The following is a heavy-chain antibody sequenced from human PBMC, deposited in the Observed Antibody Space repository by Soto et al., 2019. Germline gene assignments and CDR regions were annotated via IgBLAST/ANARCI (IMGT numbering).Heavy chain of an antibody. V-gene: IGHV4-31*03. CDR1: GASISRDGYY. Sequence: SETLSLTCIVSGASISRDGYYWSWIRQYPEIGLEYLGNIHHSGSTYYNPSLTGRLSMSVDTSNNQFSLRLTSVTVADTAVYYCARDQEDYVSGSYHLAFWGQGTPVTVS. D-gene: IGHD3-10*01. CDR2: IHHSGST. CDR3: ARDQEDYVSGSYHLAF. J-gene: IGHJ4*02.